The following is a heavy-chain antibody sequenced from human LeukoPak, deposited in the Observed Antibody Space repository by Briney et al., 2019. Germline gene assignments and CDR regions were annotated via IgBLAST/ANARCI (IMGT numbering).Heavy chain of an antibody. J-gene: IGHJ3*02. D-gene: IGHD1-26*01. CDR2: IYYSGST. V-gene: IGHV4-39*07. CDR3: ARDLIVGATRPDAFDI. CDR1: GGSISSSSYY. Sequence: PSETLSLTCTVSGGSISSSSYYWGWIRQPPGKGLEWIGSIYYSGSTYYNPSLKSRVTISVDTSKNQFSLKLSSVTAANTAVYYCARDLIVGATRPDAFDIWGQGTMVTVSS.